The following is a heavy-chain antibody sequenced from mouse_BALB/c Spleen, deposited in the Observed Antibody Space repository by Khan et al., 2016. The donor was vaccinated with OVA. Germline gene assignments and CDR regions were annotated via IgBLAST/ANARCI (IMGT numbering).Heavy chain of an antibody. CDR1: GYTFTSYW. CDR2: IAPGIDSP. V-gene: IGHV1S41*01. J-gene: IGHJ4*01. CDR3: ARSNYYGSGHYAMNY. Sequence: DLVKLGASVKLSCKASGYTFTSYWINWTKQRPGQGLEWIGHIAPGIDSPYYNDIFTGKATLTVDAPSSTAYLQLSSLSSADSTVYFCARSNYYGSGHYAMNYWGQGASVTVAS. D-gene: IGHD1-1*01.